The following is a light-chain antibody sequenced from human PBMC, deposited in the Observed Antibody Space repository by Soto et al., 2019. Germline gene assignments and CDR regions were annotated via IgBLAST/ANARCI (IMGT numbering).Light chain of an antibody. CDR1: SSDVGGYNY. J-gene: IGLJ1*01. CDR2: EVS. Sequence: QSALTQPASVSGSPGQSITISCTGTSSDVGGYNYVSWYQQHPGKAPKHMINEVSNRPSGGANRFSGSKSGNTASLTISGRQAEDEADDYCSAYTSSSTPEVFGAGTKVTVL. V-gene: IGLV2-14*01. CDR3: SAYTSSSTPEV.